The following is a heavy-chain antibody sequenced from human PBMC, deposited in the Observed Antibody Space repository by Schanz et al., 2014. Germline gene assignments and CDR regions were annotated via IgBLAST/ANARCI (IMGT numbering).Heavy chain of an antibody. CDR3: TRLRRADPNGFDV. CDR1: GDTFSKYN. V-gene: IGHV1-69*02. CDR2: IMPLRGIG. D-gene: IGHD6-19*01. J-gene: IGHJ6*02. Sequence: QVQLVQSGAEVKKPGSSVKVSCQAFGDTFSKYNIMWVRQVPGQGLEWLGRIMPLRGIGNNAWKFQDRLTITADKSMNITYMELSSLGTEDAAGYYCTRLRRADPNGFDVWGQGTTVTVS.